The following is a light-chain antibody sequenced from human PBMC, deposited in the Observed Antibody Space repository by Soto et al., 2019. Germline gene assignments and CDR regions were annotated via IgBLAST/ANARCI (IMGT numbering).Light chain of an antibody. CDR3: QHSSNTHPMWT. Sequence: EIVLTQFPATLSLAPGDRATLSCRASQSIGRYLAWYQQKPGQAPRLLIYDASNRATGIPARFSGSGSGTDFTLTITSLEPEDFAVYFCQHSSNTHPMWTFGQGTKVEIK. CDR2: DAS. V-gene: IGKV3-11*01. J-gene: IGKJ1*01. CDR1: QSIGRY.